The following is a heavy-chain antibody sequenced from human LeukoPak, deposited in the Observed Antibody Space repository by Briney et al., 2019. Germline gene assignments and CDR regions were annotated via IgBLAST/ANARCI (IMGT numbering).Heavy chain of an antibody. CDR2: INHSGST. CDR1: GGSFTGYF. CDR3: ARYRSYCTSTTCYRDWFDP. J-gene: IGHJ5*02. V-gene: IGHV4-34*01. Sequence: SETLSLTCAVYGGSFTGYFWSWIRQPPGKGLEWIGEINHSGSTNYNPSLKSRVTISVDTSKNQFSLKLTSVTAADTAVYYCARYRSYCTSTTCYRDWFDPWGQGTLVTVSS. D-gene: IGHD2-2*01.